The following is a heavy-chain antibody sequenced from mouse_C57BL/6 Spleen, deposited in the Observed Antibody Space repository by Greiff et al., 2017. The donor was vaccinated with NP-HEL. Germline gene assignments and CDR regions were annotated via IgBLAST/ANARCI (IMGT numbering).Heavy chain of an antibody. Sequence: EVKLQESGPELVKPGASVKMSCKASGYTFTDYNMHWVKQSHGKSLEWIGYINPNNGGTSYNQKFKGKATLTVNKSSSTAYMELHSLTSEDSAVYYCARRNYYGSSYYAMDYWGQGTSVTVSS. V-gene: IGHV1-22*01. D-gene: IGHD1-1*01. CDR1: GYTFTDYN. CDR3: ARRNYYGSSYYAMDY. J-gene: IGHJ4*01. CDR2: INPNNGGT.